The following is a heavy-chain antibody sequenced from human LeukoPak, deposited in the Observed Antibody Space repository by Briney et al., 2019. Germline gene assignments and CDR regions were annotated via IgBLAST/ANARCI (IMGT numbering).Heavy chain of an antibody. D-gene: IGHD6-19*01. J-gene: IGHJ4*02. V-gene: IGHV4-4*07. CDR1: GGSISGFY. CDR3: AREYSTGWYYFDY. CDR2: IYTSGST. Sequence: SETLSLTCTVSGGSISGFYMSWIRQPAGKGLEWIGRIYTSGSTNYNPSLKSRVTMSVDTSKNQFSLKLSSVTAADTAVYYCAREYSTGWYYFDYWGQGTLVTVSS.